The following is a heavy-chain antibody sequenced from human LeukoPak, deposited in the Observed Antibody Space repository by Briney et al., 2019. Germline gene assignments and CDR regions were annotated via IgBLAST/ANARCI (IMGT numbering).Heavy chain of an antibody. Sequence: SETLSLTCAVYGGSFSGYYWSWIRQPPGKGLEWIGEISHSGSTNYNPSLKSRVTISVDTSKNQFSLKLSSVTAADTAVYYCARVKRITMVRGVINGMDVWGQGTTVTVSS. J-gene: IGHJ6*02. D-gene: IGHD3-10*01. CDR2: ISHSGST. V-gene: IGHV4-34*01. CDR1: GGSFSGYY. CDR3: ARVKRITMVRGVINGMDV.